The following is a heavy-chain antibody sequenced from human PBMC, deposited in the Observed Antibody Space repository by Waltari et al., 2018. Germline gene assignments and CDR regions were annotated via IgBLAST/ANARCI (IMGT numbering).Heavy chain of an antibody. D-gene: IGHD3-3*01. CDR3: ARAGLSASGVVLDDAFDI. V-gene: IGHV3-21*01. CDR1: GFTFSSYS. Sequence: EVQLVESGGGLVKSGGSLRLSCAASGFTFSSYSMNWVRQAPGKGLEWLSIISRSSTYIYYSDSVKGRFTISRDNAKNSVFLQMNSLRAEDTAMYYCARAGLSASGVVLDDAFDIWGQGTMVIVSS. CDR2: ISRSSTYI. J-gene: IGHJ3*02.